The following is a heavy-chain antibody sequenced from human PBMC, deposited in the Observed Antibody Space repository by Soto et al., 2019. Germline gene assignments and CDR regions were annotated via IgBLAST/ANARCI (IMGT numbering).Heavy chain of an antibody. D-gene: IGHD2-15*01. J-gene: IGHJ2*01. Sequence: GGSLRLSCAASGVTFGSYGMHWVRQAPGKGLEWVAVIWYDGSNKYYADSVKGRFTISRDNSKNTLYLQMNSLRAEDTAVYYCARDLGATGWYFDLWGRGTLVTVSS. CDR3: ARDLGATGWYFDL. CDR2: IWYDGSNK. CDR1: GVTFGSYG. V-gene: IGHV3-33*01.